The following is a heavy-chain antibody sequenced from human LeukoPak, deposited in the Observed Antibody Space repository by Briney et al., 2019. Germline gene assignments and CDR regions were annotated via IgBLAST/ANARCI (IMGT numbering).Heavy chain of an antibody. V-gene: IGHV4-4*07. CDR3: ARGGSGRGYNWFDP. Sequence: SETLSLTCTVSGGSISTYYWNWVRQPAGKGLEWIGRIYTSGSTNNPSLTSRVTMSVDTSKNQFSLKLSSVTAADTAVYYCARGGSGRGYNWFDPWGQGTLVTVSS. CDR1: GGSISTYY. D-gene: IGHD6-19*01. CDR2: IYTSGST. J-gene: IGHJ5*02.